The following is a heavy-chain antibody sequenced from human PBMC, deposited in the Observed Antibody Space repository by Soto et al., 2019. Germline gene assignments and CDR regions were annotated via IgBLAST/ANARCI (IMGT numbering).Heavy chain of an antibody. V-gene: IGHV4-34*01. J-gene: IGHJ6*02. CDR3: ARDQRQDFWSGYYKYYYYGMDV. CDR2: INHSGST. D-gene: IGHD3-3*01. CDR1: GGSFSGYY. Sequence: AETLSLTCAVYGGSFSGYYLSWIRQPPGKGLECIGEINHSGSTNYNPSLKSRVTISVDTSKNQFSLKLSSVTAADTAVYYCARDQRQDFWSGYYKYYYYGMDVWGPGTTVTVS.